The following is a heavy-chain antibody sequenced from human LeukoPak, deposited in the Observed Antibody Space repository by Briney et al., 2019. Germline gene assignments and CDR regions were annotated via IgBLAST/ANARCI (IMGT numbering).Heavy chain of an antibody. D-gene: IGHD3-10*01. CDR1: GYTFTSYG. J-gene: IGHJ6*04. Sequence: ASVKVSCKASGYTFTSYGISWVRQAPGQGLVWMGWISAYNGNTNYAQKLQGRVTMTTDTSTSTAYMELRSLRSDDTAVYYCARDYQGFGELFDYYYYGMDVWGKGTTVTVSS. V-gene: IGHV1-18*04. CDR2: ISAYNGNT. CDR3: ARDYQGFGELFDYYYYGMDV.